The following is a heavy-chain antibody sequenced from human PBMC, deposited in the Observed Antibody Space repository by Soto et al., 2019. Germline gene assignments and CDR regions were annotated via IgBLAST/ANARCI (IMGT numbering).Heavy chain of an antibody. J-gene: IGHJ4*02. CDR1: GFTFSGSA. D-gene: IGHD4-17*01. V-gene: IGHV3-73*01. CDR2: IRSKANSYAT. Sequence: EVQLVESGGGLVQPGGSLKLSCAASGFTFSGSAMHWVRQASGKGLEWVGRIRSKANSYATAYAASVKGRFTISRDDSKNTAYLQMNSLKTEDTAVYYCHTTVTRDYWGQGTLVTVSS. CDR3: HTTVTRDY.